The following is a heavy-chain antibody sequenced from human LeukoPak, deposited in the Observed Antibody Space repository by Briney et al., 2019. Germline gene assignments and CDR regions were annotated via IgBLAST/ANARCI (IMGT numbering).Heavy chain of an antibody. V-gene: IGHV3-48*01. CDR1: GFTFSSYS. D-gene: IGHD6-25*01. CDR2: ISSSSSTI. J-gene: IGHJ3*02. CDR3: ARGSPAALNDAFDS. Sequence: PGGSLRLSCAASGFTFSSYSMNWVRQAPGKGLEWVSYISSSSSTIYYADSVKGRFTISRDNAKNSLYLQMNSLRAEDTAVYYCARGSPAALNDAFDSWGQGTMVTVSS.